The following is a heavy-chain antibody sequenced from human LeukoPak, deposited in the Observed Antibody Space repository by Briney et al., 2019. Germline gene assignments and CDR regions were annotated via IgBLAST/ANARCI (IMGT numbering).Heavy chain of an antibody. CDR2: ISSSGSTI. J-gene: IGHJ4*02. CDR3: ARDLWDFWSGFDY. CDR1: GFTFSSYE. Sequence: GGSLRLSCAASGFTFSSYEMIWVRQAPGKGLEWVSYISSSGSTIYYADSVKGRFTISRDNAKNSLYLQMNSLRAEDTAVYYCARDLWDFWSGFDYWGQGTLVTVSS. D-gene: IGHD3-3*01. V-gene: IGHV3-48*03.